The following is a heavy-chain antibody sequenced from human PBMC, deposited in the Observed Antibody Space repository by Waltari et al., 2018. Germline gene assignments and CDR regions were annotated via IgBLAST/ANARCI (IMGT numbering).Heavy chain of an antibody. CDR1: GFPFSTDG. CDR3: ARVAVPGTFFFDY. J-gene: IGHJ4*02. CDR2: IWSDGDKK. D-gene: IGHD6-19*01. V-gene: IGHV3-33*01. Sequence: VQLVESGGGVVQPGRSLRLSCAASGFPFSTDGMHWVRQAPGKGLEWVAVIWSDGDKKYYEESVRGRFTISRDNSNNTLSLQMSSLRAEDTAVYYCARVAVPGTFFFDYWGQGTLVTVSS.